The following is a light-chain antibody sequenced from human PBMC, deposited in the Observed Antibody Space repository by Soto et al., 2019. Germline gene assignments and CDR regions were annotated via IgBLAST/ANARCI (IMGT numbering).Light chain of an antibody. J-gene: IGKJ1*01. CDR1: QSVDND. V-gene: IGKV3D-15*01. CDR2: DAS. Sequence: EIVMTQSPATLSVSPGDRATLSCRASQSVDNDLAWYQQKPGQPPRLLIYDASTRATGIPARFSGSQSGTEFTLTISSLEPEDFAVYYCQQHSHWPPWTFGQGTRVEIQ. CDR3: QQHSHWPPWT.